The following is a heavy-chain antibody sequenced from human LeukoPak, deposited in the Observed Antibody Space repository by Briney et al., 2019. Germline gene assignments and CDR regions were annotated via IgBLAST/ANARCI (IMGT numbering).Heavy chain of an antibody. Sequence: SETLSLTCTVSGGSISSYYGSWLRQPPGKGLEWVGYIYYSGSTNYNPSLKSRVTISVDTSKNQFSLKPSSVTAADTAVYYCARGKIAVAGKPFDYWGQGTLVTVSS. D-gene: IGHD6-19*01. J-gene: IGHJ4*02. CDR3: ARGKIAVAGKPFDY. CDR2: IYYSGST. CDR1: GGSISSYY. V-gene: IGHV4-59*01.